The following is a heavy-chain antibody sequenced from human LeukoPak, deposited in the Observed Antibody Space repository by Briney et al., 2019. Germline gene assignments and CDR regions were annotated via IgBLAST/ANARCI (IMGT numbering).Heavy chain of an antibody. Sequence: GASVKVSCKASGGTFSSYAISWMQQAPGQGLEWMGGIIPIFGTANYAQKFQGRVTITTDESTSTAYMELSSLRSEDMAVYYCARSARGYYDFWSGYSGAFDIWGQGTMVTVSS. D-gene: IGHD3-3*01. V-gene: IGHV1-69*05. CDR2: IIPIFGTA. CDR1: GGTFSSYA. J-gene: IGHJ3*02. CDR3: ARSARGYYDFWSGYSGAFDI.